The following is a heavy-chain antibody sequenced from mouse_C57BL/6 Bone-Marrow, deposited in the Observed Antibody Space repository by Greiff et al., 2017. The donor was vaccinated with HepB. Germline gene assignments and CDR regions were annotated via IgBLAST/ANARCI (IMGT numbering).Heavy chain of an antibody. CDR1: GYTFTDYE. V-gene: IGHV1-15*01. Sequence: VQLQQSGAELVRPGASVTLSCKASGYTFTDYEMHWVKQTPVHGLEWIGAIDPETGGTAYNQKFKGKAILTADKSSSTAYMELRSLTSEGSAFYYCTSDYYGSSSVVWGTGTTVTVSS. CDR2: IDPETGGT. J-gene: IGHJ1*03. D-gene: IGHD1-1*01. CDR3: TSDYYGSSSVV.